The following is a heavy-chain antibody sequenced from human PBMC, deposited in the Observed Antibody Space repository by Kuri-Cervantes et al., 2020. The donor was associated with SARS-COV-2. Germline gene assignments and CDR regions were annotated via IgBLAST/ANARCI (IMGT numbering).Heavy chain of an antibody. Sequence: LSLTCAASGFTFSSYGMHWVRQAPGKGLEWVAVIWYDGSNKYYADSVKGRFTISRDNSKNTLYLQMNSLRAEDTAVYYCYITGTTGGDAFDIWGQGTMVTVSS. CDR3: YITGTTGGDAFDI. CDR1: GFTFSSYG. V-gene: IGHV3-33*01. D-gene: IGHD1-7*01. J-gene: IGHJ3*02. CDR2: IWYDGSNK.